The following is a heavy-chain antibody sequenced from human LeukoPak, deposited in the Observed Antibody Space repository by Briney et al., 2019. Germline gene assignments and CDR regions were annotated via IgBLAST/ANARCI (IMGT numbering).Heavy chain of an antibody. D-gene: IGHD7-27*01. Sequence: PGGSLRLSXAASGFTFSSYGMNWVRQAPGKGLEWVSSISSSSSYIYYADSVKGRFTISRDNAKNTLYLQMNSLRGEDTAVYYRAKLGVRLTSTGQDYWGQGTLVTVSS. CDR1: GFTFSSYG. CDR3: AKLGVRLTSTGQDY. V-gene: IGHV3-21*04. CDR2: ISSSSSYI. J-gene: IGHJ4*02.